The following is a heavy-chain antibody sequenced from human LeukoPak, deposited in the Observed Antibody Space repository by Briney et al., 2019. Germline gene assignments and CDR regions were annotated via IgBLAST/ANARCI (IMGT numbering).Heavy chain of an antibody. CDR1: GFALNDYY. CDR2: ISSSSRMV. Sequence: GGSLRLSCGGSGFALNDYYVNWLRQAPGKGLEWIAYISSSSRMVNYADSVKGRFTVSREYAKNSVYLEMTSLRGEDTAVYFCARVHNTIYWGQGILVSVSS. D-gene: IGHD5-24*01. J-gene: IGHJ4*02. CDR3: ARVHNTIY. V-gene: IGHV3-11*04.